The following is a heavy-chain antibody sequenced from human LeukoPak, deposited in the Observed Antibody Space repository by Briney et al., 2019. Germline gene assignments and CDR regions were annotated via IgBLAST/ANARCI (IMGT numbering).Heavy chain of an antibody. Sequence: GGSLRLSCAASGFTFSSYAMSWVRQAPGKGQEWVSAISGSGGRTNCADSVKGWFTISRDNSKNTLYLQMNSLRAEDTAVYYCAESDYGGNWGQGTLVTVSS. CDR1: GFTFSSYA. V-gene: IGHV3-23*01. CDR3: AESDYGGN. J-gene: IGHJ4*02. CDR2: ISGSGGRT. D-gene: IGHD4-23*01.